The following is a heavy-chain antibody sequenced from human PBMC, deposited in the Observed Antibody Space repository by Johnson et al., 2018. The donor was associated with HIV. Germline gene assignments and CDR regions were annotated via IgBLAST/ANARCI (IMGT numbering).Heavy chain of an antibody. Sequence: VQLVESGGGLVKPGGSLRLSCAASGFTFSSYAMHWVRQAPGKGLEYVSAISSNGGSTYYANSVKGRFTISRDNSKNTLYLQMGSLRAEDMAVYYCAKGQYCRAPLCFYFWGQRTIVNVPS. D-gene: IGHD2-15*01. CDR2: ISSNGGST. CDR1: GFTFSSYA. CDR3: AKGQYCRAPLCFYF. V-gene: IGHV3-64*01. J-gene: IGHJ3*01.